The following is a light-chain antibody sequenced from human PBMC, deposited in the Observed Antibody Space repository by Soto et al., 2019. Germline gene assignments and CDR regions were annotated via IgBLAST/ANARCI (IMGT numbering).Light chain of an antibody. CDR1: SSDVGGYDY. CDR2: EVR. J-gene: IGLJ2*01. Sequence: QSALTQPASVSGSPGQSITISCTGTSSDVGGYDYVAWYQQHPGKAPKLMIYEVRNRASGVSNRFSGSKSGNTASLTISGLQAEDEGDYYCSSYTSSTTVVFGGGTKLTV. CDR3: SSYTSSTTVV. V-gene: IGLV2-14*01.